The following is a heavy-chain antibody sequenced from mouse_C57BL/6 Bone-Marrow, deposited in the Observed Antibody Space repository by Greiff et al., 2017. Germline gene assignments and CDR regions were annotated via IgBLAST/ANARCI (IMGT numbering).Heavy chain of an antibody. CDR2: IDPETGGT. J-gene: IGHJ3*01. CDR3: AKAWFAY. Sequence: QVQLQQSGAELVRPGASVTLSCKASGYTFTDYEMHWVKQTPVHGLEWIGAIDPETGGTAYNQKFKGKAILTAAKSSSTAYMELRSLTSEDSAVYYCAKAWFAYWGQGTLVTVSA. CDR1: GYTFTDYE. V-gene: IGHV1-15*01. D-gene: IGHD3-2*02.